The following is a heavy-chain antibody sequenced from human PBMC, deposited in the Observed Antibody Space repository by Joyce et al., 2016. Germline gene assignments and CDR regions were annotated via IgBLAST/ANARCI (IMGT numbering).Heavy chain of an antibody. V-gene: IGHV3-30*04. J-gene: IGHJ4*02. CDR2: ISYAGSNI. CDR3: ASSVDIVPTGLPFDY. D-gene: IGHD5-12*01. CDR1: GFTFSNYA. Sequence: QVQLVESGGGVVQPGRSLRLSCAASGFTFSNYAMHWVRQAPGKGLEWPAVISYAGSNIYYAESVKGRLTISRDNSKNTLYLQMNSLRAEDTGVYYCASSVDIVPTGLPFDYWGQGTLVTVSS.